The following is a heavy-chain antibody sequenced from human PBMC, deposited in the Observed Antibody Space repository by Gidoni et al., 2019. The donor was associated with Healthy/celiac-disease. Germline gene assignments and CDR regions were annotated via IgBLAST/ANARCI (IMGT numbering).Heavy chain of an antibody. D-gene: IGHD5-18*01. V-gene: IGHV3-11*06. Sequence: QVQLVESGGGLVKPGGSLRLSCAASGFTFSDYYMSWIRQAPGKGLEWVSYISSSSSYTNYADSVKGRFTISRDNAKNSLYLQMNSLRAEDTAVYYCARDTSYGTYYYYMDVWGKGTTVTVSS. CDR3: ARDTSYGTYYYYMDV. CDR1: GFTFSDYY. CDR2: ISSSSSYT. J-gene: IGHJ6*03.